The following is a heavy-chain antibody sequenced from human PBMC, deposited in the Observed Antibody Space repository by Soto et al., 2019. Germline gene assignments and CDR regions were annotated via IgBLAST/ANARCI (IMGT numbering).Heavy chain of an antibody. CDR2: ISARSDAI. CDR1: GFTFSNYN. Sequence: EVQLVESGGGLVQPGGSLRLSCAASGFTFSNYNMDWVRQAPGKGLEWVAYISARSDAIYYADSVRGRFAISRDNAKNSLYLQMTSLRDEDTAVYYCARDCERKYDLDYWGQGTLVTVSS. D-gene: IGHD1-1*01. J-gene: IGHJ4*02. CDR3: ARDCERKYDLDY. V-gene: IGHV3-48*02.